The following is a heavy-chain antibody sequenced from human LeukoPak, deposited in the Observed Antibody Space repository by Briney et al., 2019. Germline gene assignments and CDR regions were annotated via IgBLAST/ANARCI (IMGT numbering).Heavy chain of an antibody. CDR2: IYHSGST. V-gene: IGHV4-4*02. J-gene: IGHJ4*01. CDR3: ARALRLAVNLDY. Sequence: PSGTLSLTCAVPGASISSSNWWSWVRQPPGRGLEWIGEIYHSGSTNYNPSLKSRVTISLDKSKNQFSLKLNSVTAADTAVYYCARALRLAVNLDYWGQGTLVTVSS. CDR1: GASISSSNW. D-gene: IGHD6-19*01.